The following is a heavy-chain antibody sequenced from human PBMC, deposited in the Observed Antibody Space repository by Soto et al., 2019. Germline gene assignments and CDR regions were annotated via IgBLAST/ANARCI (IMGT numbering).Heavy chain of an antibody. CDR3: ARHRYSYGVYYFDY. J-gene: IGHJ4*02. Sequence: SETLSLTCIVSGGSISNYYWSWIRQPPGKGLEWIGYIYYSGSTNYNPSLTSRVTISVDTSKNQFSLKLNSETAADTAVYYCARHRYSYGVYYFDYWGQGTLVTVSS. CDR1: GGSISNYY. CDR2: IYYSGST. V-gene: IGHV4-59*08. D-gene: IGHD5-18*01.